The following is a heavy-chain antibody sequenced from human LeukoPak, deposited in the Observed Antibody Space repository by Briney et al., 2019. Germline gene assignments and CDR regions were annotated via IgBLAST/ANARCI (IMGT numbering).Heavy chain of an antibody. CDR2: ISYDGSNI. J-gene: IGHJ2*01. CDR3: ARIPLDGHWYFDL. CDR1: EFNFMSYS. D-gene: IGHD5-24*01. V-gene: IGHV3-30*09. Sequence: PGGSLRLSCVASEFNFMSYSMQWVRQAPVKGLQRVAAISYDGSNIYYGDSVKGRFAISRDNSKNTLYLQMNNLRTEDTAVYYCARIPLDGHWYFDLWGRGTLVTVSS.